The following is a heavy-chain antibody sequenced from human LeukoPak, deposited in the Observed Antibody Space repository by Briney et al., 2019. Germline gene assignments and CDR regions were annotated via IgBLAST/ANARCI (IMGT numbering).Heavy chain of an antibody. CDR1: GFTFSSYS. CDR3: ARDRGVSYYDFLCGYGYYFDY. CDR2: INSSSSFI. Sequence: GGSLRLSCAASGFTFSSYSMNWVRQAPGKGLEWVSSINSSSSFIYYADSVKGRFTISRDNAKNSLYLQMNSLRAEDTAVYYCARDRGVSYYDFLCGYGYYFDYWGQGTLVTVSS. D-gene: IGHD3-3*01. J-gene: IGHJ4*02. V-gene: IGHV3-21*01.